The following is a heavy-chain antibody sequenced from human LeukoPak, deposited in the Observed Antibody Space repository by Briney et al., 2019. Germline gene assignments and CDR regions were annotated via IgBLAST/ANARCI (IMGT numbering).Heavy chain of an antibody. CDR3: AKGLLGIAVAGTTFRFDP. J-gene: IGHJ5*02. Sequence: PSETLSLTSTVSGGSISSYYWGWIRPPPGKGLEWIGYIYYSGRTNYNPSLKSRVTISIDTSKNQFSLKLSSVTAADTAVYYCAKGLLGIAVAGTTFRFDPWGQGTLVTVSS. CDR1: GGSISSYY. V-gene: IGHV4-59*01. D-gene: IGHD6-19*01. CDR2: IYYSGRT.